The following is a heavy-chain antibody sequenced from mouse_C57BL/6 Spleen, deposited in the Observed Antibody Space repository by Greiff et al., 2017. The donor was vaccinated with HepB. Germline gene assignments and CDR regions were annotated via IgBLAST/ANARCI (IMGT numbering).Heavy chain of an antibody. V-gene: IGHV5-4*01. J-gene: IGHJ4*01. CDR3: ARGGYDYDGENAMDY. D-gene: IGHD2-4*01. CDR1: GFTFSSYA. Sequence: EVQVVESGGGLVKPGGSLKLSCAASGFTFSSYAMSWVRQTPEKRLEWVATISDGGSYTYYPDNVKGRFTISRDNAKNNLYLQMSHLKSEDTAMYYLARGGYDYDGENAMDYWGQGTSVTVSS. CDR2: ISDGGSYT.